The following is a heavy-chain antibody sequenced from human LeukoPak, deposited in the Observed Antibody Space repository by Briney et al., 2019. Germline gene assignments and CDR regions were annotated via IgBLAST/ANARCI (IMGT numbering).Heavy chain of an antibody. D-gene: IGHD1-26*01. CDR1: GYIFTDCY. V-gene: IGHV1-2*02. CDR2: VNPRTGVT. Sequence: ASVKASCKASGYIFTDCYMHWVRQAPGQGLEWMGWVNPRTGVTDSAQKFQGRATMTRDTSISTAYMELSRLTSDDTAIYYCARDISRVGGLSYFDSWGQGTLVTVSS. J-gene: IGHJ4*02. CDR3: ARDISRVGGLSYFDS.